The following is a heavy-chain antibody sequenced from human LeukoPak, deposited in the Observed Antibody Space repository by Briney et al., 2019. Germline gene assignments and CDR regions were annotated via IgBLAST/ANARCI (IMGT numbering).Heavy chain of an antibody. V-gene: IGHV1-8*03. CDR2: MNPNSGNR. J-gene: IGHJ6*03. Sequence: ASVKVSCKASGCTFSSYDINWVRQATGQGLEWMGWMNPNSGNRGYAQKFQGRVTITRNTSISTAYMELSSLRSEDTAVYYCARSPHHYYDSSGYYSGYYYYMDVWGKGTTVTVSS. CDR1: GCTFSSYD. CDR3: ARSPHHYYDSSGYYSGYYYYMDV. D-gene: IGHD3-22*01.